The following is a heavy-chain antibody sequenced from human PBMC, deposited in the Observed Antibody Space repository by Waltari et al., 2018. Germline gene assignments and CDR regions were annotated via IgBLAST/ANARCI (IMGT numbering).Heavy chain of an antibody. CDR3: ATDNRDGYNFVDY. CDR2: TYYSGST. V-gene: IGHV4-39*07. J-gene: IGHJ4*02. D-gene: IGHD5-12*01. CDR1: GRSTNSSIYS. Sequence: QLQLQESGPGLVKTSETLSLTCTVSGRSTNSSIYSWGWIRQPPGKGLEWIGSTYYSGSTYYNPSLKSRVTISVDTSKNQFSLKLSSVTAADTAVYYCATDNRDGYNFVDYWGQGTLVTVSS.